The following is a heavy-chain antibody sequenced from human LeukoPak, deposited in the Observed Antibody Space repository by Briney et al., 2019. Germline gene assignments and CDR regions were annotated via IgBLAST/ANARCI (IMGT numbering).Heavy chain of an antibody. CDR2: IYYSGCT. CDR1: GGSISSGDYY. Sequence: PSETLSLTCTVSGGSISSGDYYWSWIRQPPGKGLEWIGYIYYSGCTYYNPSLKSRVTISVDTSKNQFSLKLSSVTAADTAVYYCARSTYCSGGSCYLPFDYWGQGTLVTVSS. CDR3: ARSTYCSGGSCYLPFDY. J-gene: IGHJ4*02. V-gene: IGHV4-30-4*01. D-gene: IGHD2-15*01.